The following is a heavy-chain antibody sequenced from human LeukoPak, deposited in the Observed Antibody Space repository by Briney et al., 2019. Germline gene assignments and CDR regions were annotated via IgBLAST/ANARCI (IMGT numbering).Heavy chain of an antibody. Sequence: GGSLRLSCAASGFTFSSYVIHWVRQAPGKGLEYASTICGNGGSTYYANSVKGRFTISRDNSKNTLYLQMGSLRAEDMAVYYCARDTPKGMDVWGQGTTVTVSS. CDR2: ICGNGGST. CDR3: ARDTPKGMDV. CDR1: GFTFSSYV. J-gene: IGHJ6*02. V-gene: IGHV3-64*01.